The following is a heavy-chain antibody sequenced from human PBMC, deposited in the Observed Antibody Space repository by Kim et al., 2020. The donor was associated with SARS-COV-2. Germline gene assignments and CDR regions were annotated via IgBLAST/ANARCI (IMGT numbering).Heavy chain of an antibody. CDR2: ISGSGGST. J-gene: IGHJ4*02. CDR1: GFTFSSYA. Sequence: GGSLRLSCAASGFTFSSYAMSWVRQAPGKGLEWVSAISGSGGSTYYADSVKGRFTISRDNSKNTLYLQMNSLRAEDTAVYYCAKDLLGGYSSGWYADYWGQGTLVTVSS. V-gene: IGHV3-23*01. CDR3: AKDLLGGYSSGWYADY. D-gene: IGHD6-19*01.